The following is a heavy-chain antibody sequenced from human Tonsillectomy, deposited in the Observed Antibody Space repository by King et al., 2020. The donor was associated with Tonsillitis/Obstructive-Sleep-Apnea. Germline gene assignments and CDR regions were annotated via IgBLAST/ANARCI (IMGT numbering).Heavy chain of an antibody. CDR2: ISYDGSNK. CDR1: GFTFSSYG. V-gene: IGHV3-30*18. CDR3: AKESVRFLEWLASFDY. J-gene: IGHJ4*02. Sequence: VQLVESGGGVVQPGRSLRLSCAASGFTFSSYGMHWVRQAPGKGLEWVAVISYDGSNKYYAESVKGRFTISRDNSKNTLYLQMKSLRAEDTAVYYCAKESVRFLEWLASFDYWGQGTLVTVSS. D-gene: IGHD3-3*01.